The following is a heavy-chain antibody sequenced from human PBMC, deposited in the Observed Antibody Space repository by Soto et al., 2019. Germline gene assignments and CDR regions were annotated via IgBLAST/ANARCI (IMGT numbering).Heavy chain of an antibody. J-gene: IGHJ6*02. CDR1: GGSISSSNW. CDR3: ARESGTGYYYATLSYYYYGMDV. D-gene: IGHD3-22*01. V-gene: IGHV4-4*02. Sequence: SETLSLTCAVSGGSISSSNWWSWVRQPPGKGLEWIGEIYHSGSTNYNPSLKSRVTISVDKSKNQFSLKLSSVTAADTAVYYCARESGTGYYYATLSYYYYGMDVWGQGTTVTVSS. CDR2: IYHSGST.